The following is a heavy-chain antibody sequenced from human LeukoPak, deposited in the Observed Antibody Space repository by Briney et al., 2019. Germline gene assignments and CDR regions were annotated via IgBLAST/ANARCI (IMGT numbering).Heavy chain of an antibody. V-gene: IGHV3-7*01. J-gene: IGHJ4*02. CDR2: IKEDGKET. CDR1: GFTFSSYW. Sequence: PGGSLRLSCAASGFTFSSYWMTWVRQAPGKGLEWVANIKEDGKETYYVDSVKGRFTISRDNAQNSLYLQLNSLRVEDTAVYYCANEGHVDYCGQGSRVTVSS. CDR3: ANEGHVDY.